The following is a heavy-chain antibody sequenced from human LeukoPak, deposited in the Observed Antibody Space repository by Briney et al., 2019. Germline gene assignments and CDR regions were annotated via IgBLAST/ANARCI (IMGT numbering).Heavy chain of an antibody. V-gene: IGHV3-33*01. CDR1: GFTFSSYG. Sequence: GGSLRLSCAASGFTFSSYGMHWVRQAPGKGLEWMAVIWYDGSNKYYADSVKGRFTISRDNSKNTLYLQMNSLRAEDTAVYYCARDRLRYCSGGSCYLLDPWGQGTLVTVSS. D-gene: IGHD2-15*01. CDR2: IWYDGSNK. CDR3: ARDRLRYCSGGSCYLLDP. J-gene: IGHJ5*02.